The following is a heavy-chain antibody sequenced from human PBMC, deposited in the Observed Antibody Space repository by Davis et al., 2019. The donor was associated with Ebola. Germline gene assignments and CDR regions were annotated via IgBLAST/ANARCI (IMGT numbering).Heavy chain of an antibody. CDR1: GFTFSSYS. J-gene: IGHJ5*02. CDR3: AKVGYCSSTSCSGFDP. Sequence: GESLKISCAASGFTFSSYSMNWVRQAPGKGLEWVSSISSSSSYIYYADSVKGRFTISRDNSKNSLYLQMNSLRTEDTALYYCAKVGYCSSTSCSGFDPWGQGTLVTVSS. D-gene: IGHD2-2*01. V-gene: IGHV3-21*04. CDR2: ISSSSSYI.